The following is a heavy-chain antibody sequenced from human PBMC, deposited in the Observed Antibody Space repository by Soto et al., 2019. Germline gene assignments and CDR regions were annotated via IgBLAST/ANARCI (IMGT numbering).Heavy chain of an antibody. D-gene: IGHD1-26*01. V-gene: IGHV4-59*01. Sequence: LSLTCTVSGGSISSYHWSWIRQSPGKGLEWIGYVFYTGSTKYNPALKRRVTISVDTSKNQFSLKLSSVSAADTGLYYCARSYSGTFYGYDTWGQGILVTVSS. J-gene: IGHJ5*02. CDR1: GGSISSYH. CDR2: VFYTGST. CDR3: ARSYSGTFYGYDT.